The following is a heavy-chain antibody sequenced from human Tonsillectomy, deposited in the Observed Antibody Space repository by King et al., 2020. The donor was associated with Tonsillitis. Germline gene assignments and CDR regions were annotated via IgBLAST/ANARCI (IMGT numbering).Heavy chain of an antibody. CDR3: ARDKGYYSDSGSRVYYFGMDV. CDR2: ISIYNGNT. V-gene: IGHV1-18*01. CDR1: GYTFTSYG. J-gene: IGHJ6*02. D-gene: IGHD3-10*01. Sequence: VQLVQSGAEVKKPGASVKVSCKASGYTFTSYGITWVRQAPGQGLEWMGWISIYNGNTKYAQKFQGRVTMTTDTSTRTAYMELRSLKFDDTGVYFCARDKGYYSDSGSRVYYFGMDVWGQGTTVTVSS.